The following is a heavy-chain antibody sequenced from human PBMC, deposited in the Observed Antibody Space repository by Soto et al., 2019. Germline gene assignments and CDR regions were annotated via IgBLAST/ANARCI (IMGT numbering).Heavy chain of an antibody. CDR2: INSDGSST. CDR3: ARAGYYDFWSGYHYGMDV. Sequence: EVQLVESGGGLVQPGGSPRLSCAASGFTFSSYWMHWVRQAPGKGLVWVSRINSDGSSTNYADSVKGRFTISRDNAKNTPYVQMNSLRAEDTAVYYCARAGYYDFWSGYHYGMDVWGQGTTVTVCS. V-gene: IGHV3-74*01. D-gene: IGHD3-3*01. J-gene: IGHJ6*02. CDR1: GFTFSSYW.